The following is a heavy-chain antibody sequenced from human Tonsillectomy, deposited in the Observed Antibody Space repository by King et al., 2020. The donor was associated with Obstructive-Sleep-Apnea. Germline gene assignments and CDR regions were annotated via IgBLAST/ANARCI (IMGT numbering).Heavy chain of an antibody. CDR2: ISGSGDYI. V-gene: IGHV3-21*04. J-gene: IGHJ3*02. D-gene: IGHD2-2*01. CDR3: ASDRCSGTTCYDVFDI. CDR1: GFPFSSYG. Sequence: VQLVESGGGLVKPGGSLRISFAASGFPFSSYGMNWVRQAPGKGLECVSSISGSGDYILYAESVKGRLTISRDNAKNTVFLQMSDLRVEDAATYFCASDRCSGTTCYDVFDIWGQGTAVAVSS.